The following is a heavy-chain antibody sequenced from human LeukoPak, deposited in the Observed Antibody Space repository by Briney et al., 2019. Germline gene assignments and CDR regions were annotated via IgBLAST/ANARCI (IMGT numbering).Heavy chain of an antibody. CDR3: ASYPSGSYTSDAFDI. D-gene: IGHD1-26*01. Sequence: ASVTVSCKASGGTFSSYAISWGRQAPGQGLEWRGGIIPILGIANYAQKFQGRVTITADKSTSTAYMELSSLRSEDTAVYYCASYPSGSYTSDAFDIWGQGTMVTVSS. V-gene: IGHV1-69*04. J-gene: IGHJ3*02. CDR2: IIPILGIA. CDR1: GGTFSSYA.